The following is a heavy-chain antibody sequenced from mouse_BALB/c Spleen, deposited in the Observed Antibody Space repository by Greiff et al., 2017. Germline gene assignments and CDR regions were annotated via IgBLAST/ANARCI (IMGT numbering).Heavy chain of an antibody. CDR1: GFNIKDTY. D-gene: IGHD1-1*01. J-gene: IGHJ2*01. CDR2: IDPANGNT. CDR3: ASLYYYGSSYVDFDD. Sequence: EVHLVESGAELVKPGASVKLSCTASGFNIKDTYMHWVKQRPEQGLEWIGRIDPANGNTKYDPKFQGKATITADTSSNTAYLQLSSLTSEDTAVYYCASLYYYGSSYVDFDDWGQGTTLTVSS. V-gene: IGHV14-3*02.